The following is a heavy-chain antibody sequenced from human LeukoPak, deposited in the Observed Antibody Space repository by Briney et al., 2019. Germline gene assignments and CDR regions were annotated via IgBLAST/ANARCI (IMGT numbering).Heavy chain of an antibody. CDR2: ISWNSGSI. CDR1: GFTFDDYA. CDR3: AKDTGANIAVAGMDLAGGVRPRFDP. J-gene: IGHJ5*02. Sequence: GGSLRLSCAASGFTFDDYAMHWVRQAPGKGLEWVSGISWNSGSIGYADSVKGRFTISRDNAKNSLYLQMNGLRAEDTALYYCAKDTGANIAVAGMDLAGGVRPRFDPWGQGTLVTVSS. D-gene: IGHD6-19*01. V-gene: IGHV3-9*01.